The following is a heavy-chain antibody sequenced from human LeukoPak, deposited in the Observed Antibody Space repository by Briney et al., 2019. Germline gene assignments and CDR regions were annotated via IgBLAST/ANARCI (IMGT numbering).Heavy chain of an antibody. V-gene: IGHV4-39*07. D-gene: IGHD6-13*01. J-gene: IGHJ4*02. CDR1: GGSISSSSYY. CDR2: IYYSGST. CDR3: ARDLEGQLDF. Sequence: SETLSLTCTVSGGSISSSSYYWGWIRQPPGKGLEWIGSIYYSGSTYYNPSLKSRVTISVDTSKNQFSLKLSSVTAADTAVYYCARDLEGQLDFWGQGTLVTVSS.